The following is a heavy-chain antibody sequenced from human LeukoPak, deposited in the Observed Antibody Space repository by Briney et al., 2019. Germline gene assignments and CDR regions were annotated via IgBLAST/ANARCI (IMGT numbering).Heavy chain of an antibody. D-gene: IGHD3-10*01. Sequence: ASVKVSCKASGYTFTSYYMHWVRQAPGQGLEWMGWINPNSGGTNYAQKFQGRVTMTRDTSISTAYMELSRLRSDDTAVYYCAREVITMVRGVTNFDYWGQGTLVTVSS. CDR1: GYTFTSYY. V-gene: IGHV1-2*02. CDR2: INPNSGGT. J-gene: IGHJ4*02. CDR3: AREVITMVRGVTNFDY.